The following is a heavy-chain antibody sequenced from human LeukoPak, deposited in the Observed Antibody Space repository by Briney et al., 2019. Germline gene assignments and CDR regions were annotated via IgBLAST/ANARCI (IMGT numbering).Heavy chain of an antibody. CDR2: IYSGGST. J-gene: IGHJ4*02. CDR3: ARGYCSSTSCPHFDY. Sequence: GGSLRLSCAASGFTVSSNYMSCVRQAPGKGLEWVSVIYSGGSTYYADSVKGRFTISRDNSKNTLYLQMNSLRAEDTAVYYCARGYCSSTSCPHFDYWGQGTLVTVSS. D-gene: IGHD2-2*01. V-gene: IGHV3-53*01. CDR1: GFTVSSNY.